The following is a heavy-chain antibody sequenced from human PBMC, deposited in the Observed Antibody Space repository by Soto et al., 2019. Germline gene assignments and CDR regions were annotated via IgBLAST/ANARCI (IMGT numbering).Heavy chain of an antibody. V-gene: IGHV4-59*01. D-gene: IGHD3-22*01. CDR1: GGSISSYY. CDR2: IYYSGST. J-gene: IGHJ5*02. CDR3: ARDQKYYDSSGYYPHNWFDT. Sequence: SETLSLTCTVSGGSISSYYWSWIRQPPGKGLEWIGYIYYSGSTNYNPSLKSRVTISVDTSKNQFSLKLSSVTAADTAVYYCARDQKYYDSSGYYPHNWFDTWGQGTLVTV.